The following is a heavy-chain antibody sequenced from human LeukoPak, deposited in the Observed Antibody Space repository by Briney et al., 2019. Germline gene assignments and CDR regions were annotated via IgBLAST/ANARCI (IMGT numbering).Heavy chain of an antibody. J-gene: IGHJ4*02. CDR1: GFTFSSYA. CDR2: ISYDGSNK. CDR3: ARDLGGWELTPPDFDY. D-gene: IGHD1-26*01. Sequence: PGGSLRLSCAASGFTFSSYAMHWVRQAPGKGLEWVAVISYDGSNKYYADSVKGRFTISRDNSKNTLYLQMNSLRAEDTAVYYCARDLGGWELTPPDFDYWGQGTLVTVSS. V-gene: IGHV3-30-3*01.